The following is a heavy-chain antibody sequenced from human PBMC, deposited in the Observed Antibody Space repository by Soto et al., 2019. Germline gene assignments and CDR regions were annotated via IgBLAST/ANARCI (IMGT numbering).Heavy chain of an antibody. CDR1: GYTFSSYA. Sequence: QVHLVQSGAEVRKPGASVKVSCKASGYTFSSYAMHWVRQAPGQRLEWMGWINAGYGNTKSSQKFQDRVTISRDTSASTAYMELPRLRSEDTTVYYCARDTGDGTFDFWGQGDLVTVS. CDR3: ARDTGDGTFDF. V-gene: IGHV1-3*01. J-gene: IGHJ4*02. CDR2: INAGYGNT. D-gene: IGHD7-27*01.